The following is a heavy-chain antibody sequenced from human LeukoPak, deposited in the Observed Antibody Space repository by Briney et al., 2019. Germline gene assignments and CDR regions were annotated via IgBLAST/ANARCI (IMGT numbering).Heavy chain of an antibody. V-gene: IGHV1-2*02. D-gene: IGHD3-16*02. J-gene: IGHJ4*02. Sequence: ASVKVSCKASGYTFTDYYIHWVRQAPGQGLEWMGWINPNSGGTSYAQKFQGRVTMTRDTSISTAYMELSSLRSDDTAVYYCARDRSYPSYYFDSWGQGTLVTVSS. CDR2: INPNSGGT. CDR1: GYTFTDYY. CDR3: ARDRSYPSYYFDS.